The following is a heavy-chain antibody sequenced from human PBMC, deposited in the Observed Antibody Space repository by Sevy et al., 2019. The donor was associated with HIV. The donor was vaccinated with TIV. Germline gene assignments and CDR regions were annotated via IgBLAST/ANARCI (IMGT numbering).Heavy chain of an antibody. CDR3: ARDRSGSYHVSDNWFDP. CDR2: IKSNGSST. D-gene: IGHD1-26*01. Sequence: GGSLRLSCAASGFTFSSYGMNWVRQVPGKGLGWVSLIKSNGSSTSYADTVKGRFTISRDNAKNTLYLQMNSLRAEATAVYYCARDRSGSYHVSDNWFDPWGQGTLVTVSS. V-gene: IGHV3-74*01. J-gene: IGHJ5*02. CDR1: GFTFSSYG.